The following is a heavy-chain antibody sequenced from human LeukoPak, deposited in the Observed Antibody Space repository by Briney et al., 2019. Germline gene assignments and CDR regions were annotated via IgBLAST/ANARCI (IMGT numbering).Heavy chain of an antibody. CDR2: IYTSGST. V-gene: IGHV4-4*09. Sequence: SETLSPTCTVSGGSISSYYWSWIRQPPGKGLEWIGYIYTSGSTNYNPSLKSRVTISVDTSKNQFSLKLSSVTAADTAVYYCARQELVHHEAFDYWGQGTLVTVSS. CDR3: ARQELVHHEAFDY. CDR1: GGSISSYY. J-gene: IGHJ4*02. D-gene: IGHD1-14*01.